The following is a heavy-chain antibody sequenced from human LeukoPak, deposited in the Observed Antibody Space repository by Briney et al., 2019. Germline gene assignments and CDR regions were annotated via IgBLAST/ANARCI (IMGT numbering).Heavy chain of an antibody. Sequence: PSETLSLTCTVSGGSISSSTYFWGWIRQPPGKGLEWIGSIYYYSGSTYYNPSLKSRVTISVDTSKNQFSLKLSSVIAADTVVYYCARLYCSSISCYQKFFDYWGQGTLVTVSS. CDR2: IYYYSGST. V-gene: IGHV4-39*07. D-gene: IGHD2-2*01. CDR1: GGSISSSTYF. CDR3: ARLYCSSISCYQKFFDY. J-gene: IGHJ4*02.